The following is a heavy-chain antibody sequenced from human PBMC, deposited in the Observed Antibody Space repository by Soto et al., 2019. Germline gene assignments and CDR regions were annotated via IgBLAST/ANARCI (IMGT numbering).Heavy chain of an antibody. CDR1: GFTFSSYS. D-gene: IGHD6-19*01. J-gene: IGHJ4*02. V-gene: IGHV3-48*01. CDR2: ISSSSSTI. CDR3: ARDRERAVAGNFDY. Sequence: GGSLRLSCAASGFTFSSYSMNWVRQAPGKGLEWVSYISSSSSTIYYADSVKGRFTISRDNAKSSLYLQMNSLRAEDTAVYYCARDRERAVAGNFDYWGQGTLVTVSS.